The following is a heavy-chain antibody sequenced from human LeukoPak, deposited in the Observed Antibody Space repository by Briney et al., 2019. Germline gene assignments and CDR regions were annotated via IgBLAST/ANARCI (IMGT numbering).Heavy chain of an antibody. CDR3: ARGVTARGFYYYMDV. Sequence: ASMKVSCKASGYTFTGYYMHWVRQAPGQGLEWMGWINPNSGGTNYAQKFQGRVTMTRETSISTAYMELSRLKSDDTAVFYCARGVTARGFYYYMDVWGKGTTVTISS. CDR1: GYTFTGYY. V-gene: IGHV1-2*02. D-gene: IGHD2-21*02. CDR2: INPNSGGT. J-gene: IGHJ6*03.